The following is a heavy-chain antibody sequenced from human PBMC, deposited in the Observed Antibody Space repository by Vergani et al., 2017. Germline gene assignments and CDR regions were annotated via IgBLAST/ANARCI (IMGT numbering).Heavy chain of an antibody. J-gene: IGHJ4*02. CDR1: GFTFSSYA. Sequence: QVQLVESGGGVVQPGRSLRLSCAASGFTFSSYAMHWVRQAPGKGLEWVAVISYDGSNKYYADSVKGRFTISRDNSKNTLYLQMNSLRPEDTAVYYCARGSGYGYGQYYFDYWGQGTLVTVSS. V-gene: IGHV3-30-3*01. D-gene: IGHD5-12*01. CDR3: ARGSGYGYGQYYFDY. CDR2: ISYDGSNK.